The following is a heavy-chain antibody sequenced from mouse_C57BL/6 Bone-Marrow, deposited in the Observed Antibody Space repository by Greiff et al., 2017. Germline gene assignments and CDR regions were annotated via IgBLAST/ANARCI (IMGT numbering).Heavy chain of an antibody. J-gene: IGHJ3*01. Sequence: QVQLQQPGAELVRPGTSVKLSCKASGYTFTSYWLHWVKQRPGQGLEWIGVIDPSDSYTNYNQKFKGKATLTVDTSSSTAYMQLSSLTSEDCAVYYCARSHYDYDDAWFAYWGQGTLVTVSA. CDR1: GYTFTSYW. CDR3: ARSHYDYDDAWFAY. V-gene: IGHV1-59*01. CDR2: IDPSDSYT. D-gene: IGHD2-4*01.